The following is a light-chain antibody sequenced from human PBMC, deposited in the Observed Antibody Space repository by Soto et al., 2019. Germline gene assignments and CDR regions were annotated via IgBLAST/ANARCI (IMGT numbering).Light chain of an antibody. Sequence: EIVLTQSPGTLSLSPGERATLSCRASQSVTTSYLAWYQQKPDQATRLLLYDASSTATGIPARFSGSGSGTDFTLTISRLESEDFAVYYCQQYGSSPRTFGQGTKLEIK. CDR3: QQYGSSPRT. CDR1: QSVTTSY. V-gene: IGKV3-20*01. CDR2: DAS. J-gene: IGKJ2*02.